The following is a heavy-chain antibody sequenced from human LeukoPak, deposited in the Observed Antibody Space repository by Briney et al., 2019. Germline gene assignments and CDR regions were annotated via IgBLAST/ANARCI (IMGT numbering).Heavy chain of an antibody. V-gene: IGHV6-1*01. CDR1: GDSVSSNSAA. D-gene: IGHD1-26*01. CDR2: TYYRSKWYY. J-gene: IGHJ4*02. Sequence: SQTLSLTCVISGDSVSSNSAAWNWIRQSPSRGLEWLGRTYYRSKWYYDYSVAVKSRVTINPDTSKNQFSLQLSSVTPEDTAVYYCVRDPVGGSTIFDCWGQGTLVAVSS. CDR3: VRDPVGGSTIFDC.